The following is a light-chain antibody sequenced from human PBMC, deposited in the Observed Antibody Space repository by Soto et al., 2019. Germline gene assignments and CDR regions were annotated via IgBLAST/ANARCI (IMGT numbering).Light chain of an antibody. Sequence: QSALTQPASVSGSPGQSIIVSCTGTNSDVGRYDHVSWLQHSPGKAPKVVIYDVNNRPSGVSNRFSGSKSDNTAALTISGLQAEDEVDYYCCSYAGDGVVFGGGTXVTVL. CDR3: CSYAGDGVV. CDR2: DVN. CDR1: NSDVGRYDH. J-gene: IGLJ2*01. V-gene: IGLV2-23*02.